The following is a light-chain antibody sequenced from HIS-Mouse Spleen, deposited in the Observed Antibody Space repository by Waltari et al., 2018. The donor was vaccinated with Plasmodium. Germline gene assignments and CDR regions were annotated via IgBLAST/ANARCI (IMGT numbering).Light chain of an antibody. V-gene: IGLV2-14*03. J-gene: IGLJ2*01. CDR3: SSYTSSSTHVV. Sequence: QSALTQPASVSGSPGQSITISCTGTSSDVGGYNYVSWYQQHPGKAPQLIIYDVSNRPPGVSNRFSGSKSGNTASLTISGLQAEDEADYYCSSYTSSSTHVVFGGGTKLTVL. CDR1: SSDVGGYNY. CDR2: DVS.